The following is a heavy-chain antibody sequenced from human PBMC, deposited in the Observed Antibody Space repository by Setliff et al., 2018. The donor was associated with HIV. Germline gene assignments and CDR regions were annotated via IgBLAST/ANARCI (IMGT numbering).Heavy chain of an antibody. CDR3: ARKAGYCPHGGCWSPLDY. CDR2: IIPITGTI. V-gene: IGHV1-69*05. D-gene: IGHD2-8*01. J-gene: IGHJ4*02. Sequence: SVKVSCKISGDTFTGHAIVWVRQAPGQGLEWMGGIIPITGTIHFAPKFQDRITVTKDESTGTVYMELSSLRAEDTAVYYCARKAGYCPHGGCWSPLDYWGQGTLVTVSS. CDR1: GDTFTGHA.